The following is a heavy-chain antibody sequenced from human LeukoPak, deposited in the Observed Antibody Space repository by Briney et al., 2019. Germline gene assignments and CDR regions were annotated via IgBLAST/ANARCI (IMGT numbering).Heavy chain of an antibody. CDR3: ARDGRAYYDLLTGYYHFDY. V-gene: IGHV1-2*04. CDR1: GYTFTVYY. CDR2: INPNSGGT. J-gene: IGHJ4*02. Sequence: ASVKVSCKASGYTFTVYYMHWVRQAPGQGLEWMGWINPNSGGTNYAQKLQGWVTMTRDTSISTAYMELSRLRSDDTAVYYCARDGRAYYDLLTGYYHFDYWGQGTLVTVSS. D-gene: IGHD3-9*01.